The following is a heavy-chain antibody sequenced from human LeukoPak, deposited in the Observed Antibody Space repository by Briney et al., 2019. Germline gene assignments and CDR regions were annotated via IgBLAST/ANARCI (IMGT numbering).Heavy chain of an antibody. Sequence: SVKVSCKASGGTFSSYAISWVRQAPGQGLEWMGRIIPIFGTANYAQKFQGRVTITTDESTSTAYMELSSLRSEDTAVYYCARKFTILGYMDVWGKGTTVTVSS. CDR1: GGTFSSYA. CDR3: ARKFTILGYMDV. V-gene: IGHV1-69*05. CDR2: IIPIFGTA. D-gene: IGHD3-3*01. J-gene: IGHJ6*03.